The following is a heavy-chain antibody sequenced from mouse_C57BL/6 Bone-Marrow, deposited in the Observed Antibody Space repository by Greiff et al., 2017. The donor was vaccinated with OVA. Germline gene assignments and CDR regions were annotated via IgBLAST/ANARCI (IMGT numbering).Heavy chain of an antibody. CDR3: ARRYYGSSFSYWYFDV. Sequence: EVQLQQSGPELVKPGASVKIPCKASGYTFTDYNMDWVKQSHGKSLEWIGDINPNNGGTIYNQKFKGKATLTVDKSSSTAYMELRSLTSEDTAVYYCARRYYGSSFSYWYFDVWGTGTTVTVSS. CDR1: GYTFTDYN. V-gene: IGHV1-18*01. CDR2: INPNNGGT. J-gene: IGHJ1*03. D-gene: IGHD1-1*01.